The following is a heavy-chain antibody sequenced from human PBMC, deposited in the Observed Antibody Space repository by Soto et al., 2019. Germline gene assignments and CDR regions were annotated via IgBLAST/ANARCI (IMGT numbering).Heavy chain of an antibody. D-gene: IGHD5-18*01. CDR1: GGSVGSGSYY. Sequence: QVQLQESGPGLVKPSETLSLTCTVSGGSVGSGSYYWSWIRQPPGQGLEFIGFVYDSGSTNYNPSLKSRVTRSVDTSKNQFSLKVRSVTAADTAVYYCARVEGGYSYYWGQGTLVTVSS. V-gene: IGHV4-61*01. CDR3: ARVEGGYSYY. J-gene: IGHJ4*02. CDR2: VYDSGST.